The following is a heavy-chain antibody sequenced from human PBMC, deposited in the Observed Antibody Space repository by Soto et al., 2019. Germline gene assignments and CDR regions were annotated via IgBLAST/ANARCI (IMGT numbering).Heavy chain of an antibody. CDR1: GFTFSSYS. Sequence: GGSLRLSCAASGFTFSSYSMNWVRQAPGKGLEWVSSISSSSYIYYADSVKGRFTISRDNAKNSLYLQMNSLRAEDTAVYYCARDLIGGYYYDSSGSWGQGTLVTVSS. J-gene: IGHJ4*02. D-gene: IGHD3-22*01. CDR3: ARDLIGGYYYDSSGS. V-gene: IGHV3-21*01. CDR2: ISSSSYI.